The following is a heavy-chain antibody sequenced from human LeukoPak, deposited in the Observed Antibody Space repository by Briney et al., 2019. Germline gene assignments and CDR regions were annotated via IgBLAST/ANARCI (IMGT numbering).Heavy chain of an antibody. CDR3: ARDLSYGSQYYFDY. V-gene: IGHV3-21*01. CDR2: ISSSSYI. D-gene: IGHD5-18*01. CDR1: GFTFSSYS. J-gene: IGHJ4*02. Sequence: GGSLRLSCAASGFTFSSYSMNWVRQAPGKGLEWVSSISSSSYIYYADSVKGRFTISRDNAKNSLYLQMNSLRAEDTAVYYCARDLSYGSQYYFDYWGQGTLVTVSS.